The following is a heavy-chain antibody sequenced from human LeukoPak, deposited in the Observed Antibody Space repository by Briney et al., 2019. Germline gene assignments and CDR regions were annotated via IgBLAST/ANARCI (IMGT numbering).Heavy chain of an antibody. CDR3: ARMVGGAPDY. V-gene: IGHV6-1*01. CDR2: TYYRSKWSN. Sequence: SQTLSPTCAIYGDSVSNNTAAWNWLRQSPSRGLEWLGRTYYRSKWSNNYAISLKRRISVTPDTSKNQFSLQLNSVTPEDTAVYYCARMVGGAPDYRGQGTLVTVSS. D-gene: IGHD1-26*01. CDR1: GDSVSNNTAA. J-gene: IGHJ4*02.